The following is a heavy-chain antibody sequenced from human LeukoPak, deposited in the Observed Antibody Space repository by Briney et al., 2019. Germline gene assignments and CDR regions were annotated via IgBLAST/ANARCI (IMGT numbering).Heavy chain of an antibody. CDR2: ISYSGGT. Sequence: SETLSLTCTVSGGSISTGGYYWSWIRQPPGKGLEWIGYISYSGGTYYNPSLKSRVTISVDMSKSQFSLKMSSVTAADTAVYYCASTSKYIGSGRDDSFDIWGQGTMVTVSS. J-gene: IGHJ3*02. V-gene: IGHV4-30-4*01. D-gene: IGHD3-10*01. CDR1: GGSISTGGYY. CDR3: ASTSKYIGSGRDDSFDI.